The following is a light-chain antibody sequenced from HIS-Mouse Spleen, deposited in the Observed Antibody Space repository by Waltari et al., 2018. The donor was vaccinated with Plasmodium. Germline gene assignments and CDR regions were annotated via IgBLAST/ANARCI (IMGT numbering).Light chain of an antibody. J-gene: IGKJ3*01. V-gene: IGKV3-15*01. CDR1: QSVSSN. CDR2: GAS. CDR3: QQYNNWSVT. Sequence: EIVITQSPATLSVSPGERATLSCRASQSVSSNLAWYQQKPGQAPRLLSYGASTRATGIPARFSGSGSGTEFTLTISSLQSEDFAVYYCQQYNNWSVTFGPGTKVDIK.